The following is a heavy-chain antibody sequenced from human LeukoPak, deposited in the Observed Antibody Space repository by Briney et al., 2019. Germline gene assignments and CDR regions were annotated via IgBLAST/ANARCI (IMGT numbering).Heavy chain of an antibody. D-gene: IGHD1-26*01. V-gene: IGHV4-39*01. CDR1: GCSIRGSTYY. CDR3: ARQGTSIVGATIDY. CDR2: IYYSGIT. J-gene: IGHJ4*02. Sequence: SETLSLTCTVSGCSIRGSTYYLGWIRQPPGKGLEWIGNIYYSGITYYNPSLKSRVTIYVDTSKNQFSLKLTSVTAADTALYYCARQGTSIVGATIDYWGQGTLVTVSS.